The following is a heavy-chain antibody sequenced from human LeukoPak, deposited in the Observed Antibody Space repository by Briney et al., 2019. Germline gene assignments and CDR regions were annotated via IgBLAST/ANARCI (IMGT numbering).Heavy chain of an antibody. CDR1: GGTFSSYA. J-gene: IGHJ6*03. D-gene: IGHD5-24*01. CDR3: AIGWLQFVGGNYYYYYMDV. Sequence: SVKVSCKASGGTFSSYAISWVRQAPGQGLEWMGGIIPIFGTANCAQKFQGRVTITTDESTSTAYMELSSLRSEDTAVYYCAIGWLQFVGGNYYYYYMDVWGKGTTVTVSS. CDR2: IIPIFGTA. V-gene: IGHV1-69*05.